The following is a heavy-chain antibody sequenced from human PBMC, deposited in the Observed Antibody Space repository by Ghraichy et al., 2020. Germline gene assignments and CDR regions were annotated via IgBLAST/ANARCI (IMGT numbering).Heavy chain of an antibody. CDR1: GFSFSRHW. D-gene: IGHD4-17*01. CDR3: ARDPYGDYKYGGTDY. CDR2: IKPDGSER. J-gene: IGHJ4*02. V-gene: IGHV3-7*01. Sequence: GGSLRLSCVASGFSFSRHWMSWVRQAPGKGLEWVASIKPDGSERNSVDSVKGRFTISRDNAKNSLSLEMNSLRVEDMAVYYCARDPYGDYKYGGTDYWGRGTLVTVSA.